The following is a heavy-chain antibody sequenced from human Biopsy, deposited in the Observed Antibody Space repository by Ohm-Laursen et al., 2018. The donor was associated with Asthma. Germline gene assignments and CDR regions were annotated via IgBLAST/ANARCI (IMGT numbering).Heavy chain of an antibody. CDR1: GFPVSRDH. CDR2: IYSGGTS. D-gene: IGHD2-8*02. Sequence: SLRLSCAASGFPVSRDHMFWVRQAPGKGLEWVSVIYSGGTSDTADSVRGRFTISRDFYKNTLYLQMDSLRAEDTAVYYCARGDTGGWSQYYFDYWGQGTLVTVSS. J-gene: IGHJ4*02. CDR3: ARGDTGGWSQYYFDY. V-gene: IGHV3-53*01.